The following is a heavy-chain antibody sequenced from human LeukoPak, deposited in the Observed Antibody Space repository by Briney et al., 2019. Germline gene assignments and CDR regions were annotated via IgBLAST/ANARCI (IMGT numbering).Heavy chain of an antibody. CDR3: ARDDEGDCSTPSCYKWFDP. V-gene: IGHV3-23*01. CDR2: ISGSGDI. CDR1: GFTFSNYA. D-gene: IGHD2-8*01. Sequence: GGSLRLSCAASGFTFSNYAMSWVRQAPGKGLEWVSSISGSGDIYYADSVKGRFTISRDDPRSTLYLRMRSLRVEDTAVYFCARDDEGDCSTPSCYKWFDPWGQGTLVTVSS. J-gene: IGHJ5*02.